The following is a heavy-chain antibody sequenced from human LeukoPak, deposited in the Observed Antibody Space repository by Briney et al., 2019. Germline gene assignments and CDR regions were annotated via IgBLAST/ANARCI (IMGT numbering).Heavy chain of an antibody. J-gene: IGHJ5*02. V-gene: IGHV4-31*03. CDR1: GGSISSGGYY. CDR3: ARVVVVAAEGNWFDP. Sequence: SQTLSLTCTVSGGSISSGGYYWSWIRQHPGKGLEWIGYIYYSGSTYYNPSLKSRVTISVDTSKNQFSLKLSSVTAADTAMYYCARVVVVAAEGNWFDPWGQGTLVTVSS. CDR2: IYYSGST. D-gene: IGHD2-15*01.